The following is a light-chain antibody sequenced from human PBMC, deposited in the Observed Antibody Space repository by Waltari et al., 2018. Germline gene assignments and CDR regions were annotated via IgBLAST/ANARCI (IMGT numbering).Light chain of an antibody. Sequence: DIQITQSPSTLSASVGDRFTITCRASQSISSWLAWYQQKPGKAPKLLIYKASSLESGVPSRFSGSGSGTEFTLTISSLQPDDFATYYCQQYNSYWTFGQGTKVEIK. V-gene: IGKV1-5*03. CDR1: QSISSW. CDR3: QQYNSYWT. CDR2: KAS. J-gene: IGKJ1*01.